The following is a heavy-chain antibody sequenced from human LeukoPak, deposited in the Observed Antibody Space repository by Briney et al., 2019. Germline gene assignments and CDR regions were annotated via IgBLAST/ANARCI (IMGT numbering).Heavy chain of an antibody. CDR1: GGTFSSYS. CDR2: IIPIFGTV. D-gene: IGHD1-20*01. CDR3: ASMRGGYNWNLYYYGLDV. Sequence: GASVKVSCKASGGTFSSYSISWVRQAPGQGLEWMGGIIPIFGTVNYPQKFQGRVTITADESTITAYMELSSLRSEDTAVYYCASMRGGYNWNLYYYGLDVWGQGTTVTVS. J-gene: IGHJ6*02. V-gene: IGHV1-69*19.